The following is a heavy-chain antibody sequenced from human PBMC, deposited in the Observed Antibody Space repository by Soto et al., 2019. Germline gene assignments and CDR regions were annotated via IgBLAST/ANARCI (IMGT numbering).Heavy chain of an antibody. Sequence: EVQLVESGGGLVKPGGSLRLSCAASGFTFSNAWMSWVRQAPGKGLEWVGRIKSKTDGGTTDYAAPVKGRFTISRDDSKNTLYLQMNSLKTEDTAVYYCTTDLGYCSSTSCPKFDYWGQGTLVTVSS. CDR1: GFTFSNAW. CDR2: IKSKTDGGTT. CDR3: TTDLGYCSSTSCPKFDY. J-gene: IGHJ4*02. V-gene: IGHV3-15*01. D-gene: IGHD2-2*01.